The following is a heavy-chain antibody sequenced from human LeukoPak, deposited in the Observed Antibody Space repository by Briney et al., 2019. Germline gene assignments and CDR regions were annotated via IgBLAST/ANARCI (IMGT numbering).Heavy chain of an antibody. J-gene: IGHJ4*02. CDR2: PSVSVGSN. V-gene: IGHV3-23*01. Sequence: PGGSLSLYCAASGFTCSSYAMSWLRQAPGKGLKGVSAPSVSVGSNYYEYPVKVRFTISRANTKNTLYLQMNSLRAEDTAVYDCSRHAPEAHCSSTSCYTDYWGQGTLVTVSS. D-gene: IGHD2-2*02. CDR1: GFTCSSYA. CDR3: SRHAPEAHCSSTSCYTDY.